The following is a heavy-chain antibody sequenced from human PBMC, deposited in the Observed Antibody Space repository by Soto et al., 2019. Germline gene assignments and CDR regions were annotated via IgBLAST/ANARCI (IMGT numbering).Heavy chain of an antibody. Sequence: QVRLQESGPGLVKPSETLSLTCTVSGGSISSYYWSWIRQPPGKGLEWIGYIYYSGSTNYNPSLNSPATLSADTSQNPSPPPPSSVPAAATAVSSCATPWGASVCDSWGQGTLVTLSS. CDR2: IYYSGST. V-gene: IGHV4-59*08. CDR3: ATPWGASVCDS. D-gene: IGHD3-16*01. CDR1: GGSISSYY. J-gene: IGHJ4*02.